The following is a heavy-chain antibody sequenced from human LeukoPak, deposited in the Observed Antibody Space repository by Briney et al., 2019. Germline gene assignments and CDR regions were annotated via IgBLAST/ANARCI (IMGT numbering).Heavy chain of an antibody. CDR3: AKDCLSHEGLKDY. J-gene: IGHJ4*02. CDR2: IRGSGGST. CDR1: GFLFSSYA. V-gene: IGHV3-23*01. Sequence: PGGPLRLSCAASGFLFSSYAMRWVRQAPGKAVEWVSAIRGSGGSTQYAHYVKGRLTISRDNSKNTLYPQMNSLSADDPAVFYCAKDCLSHEGLKDYWGQGTLVTVSS.